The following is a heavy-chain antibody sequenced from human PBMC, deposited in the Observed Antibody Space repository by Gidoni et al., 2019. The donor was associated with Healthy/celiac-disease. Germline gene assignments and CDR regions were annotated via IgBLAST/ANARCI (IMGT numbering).Heavy chain of an antibody. D-gene: IGHD1-26*01. V-gene: IGHV3-30*18. J-gene: IGHJ4*02. CDR3: AKLVGATSEAGDY. Sequence: QVQLVESGGGVVQPGRSLRLSCAASGFTFSSYGMHWVRQAPGKGLEWVAVISYDGSNKYYADSVKGRFTISRDNSKNTLYLQMISLRAEDTAVYYCAKLVGATSEAGDYWGQGTLVTVSS. CDR1: GFTFSSYG. CDR2: ISYDGSNK.